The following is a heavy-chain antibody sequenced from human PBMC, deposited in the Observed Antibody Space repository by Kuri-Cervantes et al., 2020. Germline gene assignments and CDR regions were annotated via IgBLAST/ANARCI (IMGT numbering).Heavy chain of an antibody. CDR2: IFSNDEK. D-gene: IGHD3-22*01. J-gene: IGHJ1*01. CDR1: GFSLSNARMG. Sequence: SGPTLVKPTATLTLTCTVSGFSLSNARMGVSWIRQSPGKALEWLAHIFSNDEKLYSTSLKTRLTITKDTSKNQVVLTMTNMDPVDTATYYCALMSDSSGYATPGQHWGQGTLVTVSS. V-gene: IGHV2-26*01. CDR3: ALMSDSSGYATPGQH.